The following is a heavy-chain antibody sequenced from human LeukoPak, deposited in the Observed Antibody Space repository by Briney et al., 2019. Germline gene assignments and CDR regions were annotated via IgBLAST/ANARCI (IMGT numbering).Heavy chain of an antibody. CDR2: ISSSGSTI. D-gene: IGHD3-10*01. Sequence: GGSLRLSCAASGFTFSDYYMSWIRQATGKGLEWVSYISSSGSTIYYADSVKGGFTISRDNAKNSLYLQMNSLRAEDTAVYYCARGFVPWDAFDIWGQGTMVTVSS. CDR1: GFTFSDYY. J-gene: IGHJ3*02. CDR3: ARGFVPWDAFDI. V-gene: IGHV3-11*01.